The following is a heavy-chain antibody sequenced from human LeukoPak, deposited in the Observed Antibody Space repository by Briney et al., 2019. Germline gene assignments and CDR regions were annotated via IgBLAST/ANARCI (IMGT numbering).Heavy chain of an antibody. Sequence: SETLSLTCGVHGESLNDYYWSWIRQSPGKGLEWIGEITHNGSTTFNPSLESRLTISVDTSKNQFSLKLTSVTAADASVYFCARGFCRGESCYSGEYFQHWGQGTLVTVSS. CDR2: ITHNGST. CDR3: ARGFCRGESCYSGEYFQH. D-gene: IGHD2-15*01. V-gene: IGHV4-34*01. CDR1: GESLNDYY. J-gene: IGHJ1*01.